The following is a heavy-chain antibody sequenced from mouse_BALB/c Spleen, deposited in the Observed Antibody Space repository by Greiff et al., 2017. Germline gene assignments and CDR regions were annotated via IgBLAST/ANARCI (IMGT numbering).Heavy chain of an antibody. CDR2: INPGSGGT. CDR3: ARRNGYMDY. D-gene: IGHD2-2*01. CDR1: GYALTNYS. Sequence: QVQLQQSGAELVRPGTSVKVSCKASGYALTNYSIEWVKQRPGQGLEWIGVINPGSGGTNYNEKFKGKATLTADKSSGTAYMQLRSLASDDSAVYFCARRNGYMDYWGQGTTRTVSA. V-gene: IGHV1-54*01. J-gene: IGHJ2*01.